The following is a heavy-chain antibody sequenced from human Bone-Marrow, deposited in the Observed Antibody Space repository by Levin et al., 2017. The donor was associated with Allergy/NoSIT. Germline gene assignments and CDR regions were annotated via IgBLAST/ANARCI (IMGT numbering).Heavy chain of an antibody. CDR2: ISGSGDNT. CDR3: AKGKMPRRDYYSAMDA. CDR1: GFTFSIYA. Sequence: LPGGSLRLSCAASGFTFSIYAMSWVRQAPGKGLEWVSTISGSGDNTYYADSVKDRFTVSRDNSKNTLFLQVNSLRAEDTAVYFCAKGKMPRRDYYSAMDAWGHGTTVSVSS. V-gene: IGHV3-23*01. D-gene: IGHD2-2*01. J-gene: IGHJ6*02.